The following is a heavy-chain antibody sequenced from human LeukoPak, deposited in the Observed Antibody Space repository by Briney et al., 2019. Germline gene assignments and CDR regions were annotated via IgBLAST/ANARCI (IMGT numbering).Heavy chain of an antibody. J-gene: IGHJ6*03. CDR1: GGSISSSSYY. D-gene: IGHD3-10*01. CDR3: ARSPYYYGSGNPPYYMDV. Sequence: SETLSLTCTVPGGSISSSSYYWGWIRQPPGTGLEWLGSIYYSGGTYYNPSLNSRGTISVDTSKNQFSLKLSSVTAADTAVYYCARSPYYYGSGNPPYYMDVWGKGTTVTISS. V-gene: IGHV4-39*01. CDR2: IYYSGGT.